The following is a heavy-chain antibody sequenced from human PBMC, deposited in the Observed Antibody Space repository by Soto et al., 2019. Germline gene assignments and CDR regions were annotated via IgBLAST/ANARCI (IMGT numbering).Heavy chain of an antibody. J-gene: IGHJ4*02. V-gene: IGHV4-59*01. Sequence: SETLSLTCTVSGGSISSYYWSWIRQPPGKGLEWIGYIYYSGSTNYNPSLKSRVTISVDTSKNQFSLKLSSVTAADTAVYYCARESPDTAKEIWGQGTLVTAPQ. CDR3: ARESPDTAKEI. D-gene: IGHD5-18*01. CDR1: GGSISSYY. CDR2: IYYSGST.